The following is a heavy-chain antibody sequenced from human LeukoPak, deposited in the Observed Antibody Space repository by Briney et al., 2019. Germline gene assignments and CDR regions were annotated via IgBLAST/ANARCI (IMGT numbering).Heavy chain of an antibody. J-gene: IGHJ4*02. CDR3: ARGGYSGSYYRFS. D-gene: IGHD3-22*01. CDR1: GFTFSDYW. CDR2: ISKEGDNA. Sequence: PGGSLRLSCAASGFTFSDYWMHWVRQVPGKGLVWLSRISKEGDNAVYAASAKGRFTMSRDNAKKTVYLQLTTLRPEDTAVYYCARGGYSGSYYRFSWGQGTLVTVSS. V-gene: IGHV3-74*01.